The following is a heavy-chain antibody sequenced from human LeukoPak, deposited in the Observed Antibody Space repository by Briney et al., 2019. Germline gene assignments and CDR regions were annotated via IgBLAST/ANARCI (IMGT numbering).Heavy chain of an antibody. J-gene: IGHJ5*02. V-gene: IGHV1-24*01. Sequence: ASVKVSCKVSGYTLTELSMHWVRQAPGKGLEWMGGFDPEDGETIYAQKFQGRVTITADKSTSTAYMELSSLRSEDTAVYYCARDSPLRYFDWLLVGPNWFDPWGQGTLVTVSS. CDR3: ARDSPLRYFDWLLVGPNWFDP. CDR2: FDPEDGET. D-gene: IGHD3-9*01. CDR1: GYTLTELS.